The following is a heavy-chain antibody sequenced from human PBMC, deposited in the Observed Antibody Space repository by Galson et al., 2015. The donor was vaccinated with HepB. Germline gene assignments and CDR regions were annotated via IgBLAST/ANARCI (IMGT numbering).Heavy chain of an antibody. CDR2: IWYDGSNK. CDR3: ARSAVAGTYYYYGMDV. Sequence: SLRLSCAASGFTFSSYGMHWVRQAPGKGLEWVAVIWYDGSNKYYAGSVKGRFTISRDNSKNTLYLQMNSLRAEDTAVYYCARSAVAGTYYYYGMDVWGQGTTVTVSS. V-gene: IGHV3-33*01. D-gene: IGHD6-19*01. J-gene: IGHJ6*02. CDR1: GFTFSSYG.